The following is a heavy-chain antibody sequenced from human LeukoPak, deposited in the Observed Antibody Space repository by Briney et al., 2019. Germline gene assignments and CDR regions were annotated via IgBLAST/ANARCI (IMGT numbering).Heavy chain of an antibody. Sequence: SGGSLRLSCAVSGFTFGRYWMGWVRQAPGKGLEWVAHIKEDGSERYYADSVKGRFIMSRDNAKNAVYLQVNSLTAEDTAVYYCTRDQGYCSGGRCYSVFDIWGQGTMVTVSS. D-gene: IGHD2-15*01. CDR3: TRDQGYCSGGRCYSVFDI. CDR1: GFTFGRYW. CDR2: IKEDGSER. J-gene: IGHJ3*02. V-gene: IGHV3-7*01.